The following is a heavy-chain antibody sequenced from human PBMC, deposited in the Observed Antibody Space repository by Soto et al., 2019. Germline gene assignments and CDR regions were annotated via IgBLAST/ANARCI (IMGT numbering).Heavy chain of an antibody. CDR2: ISYSGST. Sequence: SETLSLTCTVSGGSISSSTYYWGWIRQPPGKGLEWIGSISYSGSTYYNPSLNSRVTISVDTSKNQFSLKLSSVTAADTAVYYCARRYSSSFDFWGQGTLVTVSA. V-gene: IGHV4-39*01. J-gene: IGHJ4*02. CDR1: GGSISSSTYY. CDR3: ARRYSSSFDF. D-gene: IGHD6-13*01.